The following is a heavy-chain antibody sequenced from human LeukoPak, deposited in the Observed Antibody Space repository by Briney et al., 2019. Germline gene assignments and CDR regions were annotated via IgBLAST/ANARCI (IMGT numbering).Heavy chain of an antibody. CDR2: ISSSSSYI. V-gene: IGHV3-21*01. CDR3: ARDRGIAVAGIHYYYYMDV. J-gene: IGHJ6*03. Sequence: PGGSLRLSCAVSGFTFSSYSMNWVRQAPGKGLEWVSSISSSSSYIYYADSVKGRFTISRDNAKNSLYLQMNSLRAEDTAVYYCARDRGIAVAGIHYYYYMDVWGKGTTVTVSS. CDR1: GFTFSSYS. D-gene: IGHD6-19*01.